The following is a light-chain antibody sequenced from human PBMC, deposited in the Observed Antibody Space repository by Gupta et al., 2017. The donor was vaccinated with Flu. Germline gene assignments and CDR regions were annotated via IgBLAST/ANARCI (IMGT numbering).Light chain of an antibody. Sequence: KVTISGSGNTSNMGKNYVYWFRHDPGSAPNLLVYRNDHRHSGVPDRFSGSKSGTSASMAISGLRAEDEADYDCAAGDDRRSGVVFGGGTKLTVL. J-gene: IGLJ2*01. CDR3: AAGDDRRSGVV. CDR1: TSNMGKNY. V-gene: IGLV1-47*01. CDR2: RND.